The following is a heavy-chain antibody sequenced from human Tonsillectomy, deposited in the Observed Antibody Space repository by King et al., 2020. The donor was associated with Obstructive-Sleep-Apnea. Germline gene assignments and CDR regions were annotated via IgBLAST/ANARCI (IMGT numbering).Heavy chain of an antibody. Sequence: DVQLVESGGGLEQPGGSLRLSCAASGFSLGSYDMHWARQATGKGLEWVAAIDTAGDTYYSGSVKGRFTISRENAKNSVYLQMNSLRAGDTAVYYCARDLGNYYGSGSSEGCWYFDLWGRGTLVTVSS. J-gene: IGHJ2*01. D-gene: IGHD3-10*01. CDR2: IDTAGDT. CDR1: GFSLGSYD. CDR3: ARDLGNYYGSGSSEGCWYFDL. V-gene: IGHV3-13*01.